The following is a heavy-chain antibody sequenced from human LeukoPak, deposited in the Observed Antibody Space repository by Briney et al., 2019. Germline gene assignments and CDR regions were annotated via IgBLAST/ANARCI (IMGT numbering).Heavy chain of an antibody. D-gene: IGHD2-8*02. CDR3: ARGRYWGYYYYMDV. CDR1: GGSISSYY. J-gene: IGHJ6*03. Sequence: SETLSLTCTVSGGSISSYYWSWIRQPPGKGLEWIGEINHSGSTNYNPSLKSRVTISVDTSKNQFSLKLSSVTAADTAVYYCARGRYWGYYYYMDVWGKGTTVTVSS. V-gene: IGHV4-34*01. CDR2: INHSGST.